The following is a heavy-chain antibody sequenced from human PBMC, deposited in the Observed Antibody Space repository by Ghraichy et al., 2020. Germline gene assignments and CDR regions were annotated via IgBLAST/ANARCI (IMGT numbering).Heavy chain of an antibody. CDR2: ISSSSSTI. V-gene: IGHV3-48*02. Sequence: LSLTCAASGFTFSSYSMNWVRQAPGKGLEWVSYISSSSSTIYYADSVKGRFTISRDTAKNSLYLQMNSLRDEDTAVYYCARDLSESGSYKGPSYYYGMDVWGQGTTVTVPS. J-gene: IGHJ6*02. D-gene: IGHD1-26*01. CDR1: GFTFSSYS. CDR3: ARDLSESGSYKGPSYYYGMDV.